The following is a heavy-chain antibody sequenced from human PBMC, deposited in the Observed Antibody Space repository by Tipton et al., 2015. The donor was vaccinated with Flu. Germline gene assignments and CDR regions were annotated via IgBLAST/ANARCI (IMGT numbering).Heavy chain of an antibody. Sequence: LRLSCAVYGESFSAYYWSWIRQPPGKGLEWIGEINHSGSTNYHPSLKSRVTISVDTSKNQFSLQLTSVTAADTAVYYCAIRDCGGDCFPVYWGQGTLVTVS. V-gene: IGHV4-34*01. CDR1: GESFSAYY. CDR2: INHSGST. D-gene: IGHD2-21*02. CDR3: AIRDCGGDCFPVY. J-gene: IGHJ4*02.